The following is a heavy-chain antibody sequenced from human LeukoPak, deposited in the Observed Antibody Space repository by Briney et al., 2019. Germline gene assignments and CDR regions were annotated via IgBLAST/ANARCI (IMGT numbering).Heavy chain of an antibody. CDR3: ARDERVGYYIY. J-gene: IGHJ4*01. V-gene: IGHV3-7*01. Sequence: PGRSLRLSCAASGFTFSTYAMHWVRQAPGRGLEWVANIKEDGSVKQHADSVRGRFTISRNNAKSSLYLQMSSLKAEDSAVYYCARDERVGYYIYWGQGTLVTVSS. D-gene: IGHD3-22*01. CDR2: IKEDGSVK. CDR1: GFTFSTYA.